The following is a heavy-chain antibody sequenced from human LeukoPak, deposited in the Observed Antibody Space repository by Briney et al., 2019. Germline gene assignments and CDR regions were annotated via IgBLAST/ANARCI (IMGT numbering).Heavy chain of an antibody. J-gene: IGHJ3*02. D-gene: IGHD2-15*01. CDR3: ARAPSGLDAFDI. CDR1: GYTFTSYG. V-gene: IGHV1-46*01. CDR2: INPSGGST. Sequence: ASVKVSCKASGYTFTSYGISWVRQAPGQGLEWMGIINPSGGSTSYAQKFQGRVTMTRDTSTSTVYMELSSLRSEDTAVYYCARAPSGLDAFDIWGQGTMVTVSS.